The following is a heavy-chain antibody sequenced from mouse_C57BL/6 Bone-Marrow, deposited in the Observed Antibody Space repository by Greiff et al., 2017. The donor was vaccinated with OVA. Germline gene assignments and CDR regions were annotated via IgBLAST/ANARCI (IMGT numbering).Heavy chain of an antibody. J-gene: IGHJ2*01. CDR1: GFTFSDYG. Sequence: EVKLVESGGGLVKPGGSLKLSCAASGFTFSDYGMHWVRQAPEKGLEWVAYISSGSSTIYYADTVKGRFTISRDNAKNTLFLQMTSLRSEDTAMYYCANSNYVYFDYWGQGTTLTVSS. V-gene: IGHV5-17*01. D-gene: IGHD2-5*01. CDR3: ANSNYVYFDY. CDR2: ISSGSSTI.